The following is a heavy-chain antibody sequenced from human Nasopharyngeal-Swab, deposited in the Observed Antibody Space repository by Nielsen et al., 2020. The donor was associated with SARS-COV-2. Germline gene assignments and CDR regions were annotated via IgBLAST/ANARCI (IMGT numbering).Heavy chain of an antibody. J-gene: IGHJ4*02. V-gene: IGHV1-3*01. CDR2: INAGNGNT. Sequence: ASVKVSCKASGYSFTSYAMHWVRQATGQRLEWMGWINAGNGNTKYSQKFQGRVTITRDTSASTAYMELSSLRSEDTAVYYCARRPDTAMSNFDYWGQGTLVTVSS. CDR1: GYSFTSYA. D-gene: IGHD5-18*01. CDR3: ARRPDTAMSNFDY.